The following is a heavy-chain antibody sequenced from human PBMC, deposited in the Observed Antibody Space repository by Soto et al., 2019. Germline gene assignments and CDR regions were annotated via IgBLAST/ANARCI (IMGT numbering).Heavy chain of an antibody. CDR2: IYYSGST. CDR1: GGCISSSRYY. V-gene: IGHV4-39*01. CDR3: ARLTSITIFGVVNGPLDFDY. Sequence: XESLSLTCTVCGGCISSSRYYWGWIRQPPGKGLEWIGSIYYSGSTYYNPSLKSRVTISVDTSKNQFSLKLSSVTAADTAVYYCARLTSITIFGVVNGPLDFDYWGQGTLVTV. J-gene: IGHJ4*02. D-gene: IGHD3-3*01.